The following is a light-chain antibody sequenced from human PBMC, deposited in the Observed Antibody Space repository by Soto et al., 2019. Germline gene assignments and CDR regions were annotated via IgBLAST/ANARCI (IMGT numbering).Light chain of an antibody. V-gene: IGKV3-15*01. Sequence: EIVMTQSPATLSVSAGEGATLSCRASQSVDTNVAWYQLKPGQAPRLLIYGALTRATGVPARFSGSGFGTDFTLTITSLQSEDFAVYYCQQYNDWWTFGQGTKVDIK. J-gene: IGKJ1*01. CDR3: QQYNDWWT. CDR2: GAL. CDR1: QSVDTN.